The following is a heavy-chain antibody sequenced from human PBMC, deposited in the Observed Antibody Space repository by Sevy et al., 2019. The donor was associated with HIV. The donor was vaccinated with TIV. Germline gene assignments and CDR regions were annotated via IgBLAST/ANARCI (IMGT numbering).Heavy chain of an antibody. Sequence: GGSLRLSCAASGFTFSNYWMHWVRQAPGKGLVWVSRVNSDGTSTTYADSVRGRFTISRDNTKDTLSLQMTGLRVEDTAVYYCVAANSWEDYWGHGTLVSVSS. J-gene: IGHJ4*01. D-gene: IGHD6-13*01. CDR1: GFTFSNYW. CDR3: VAANSWEDY. V-gene: IGHV3-74*01. CDR2: VNSDGTST.